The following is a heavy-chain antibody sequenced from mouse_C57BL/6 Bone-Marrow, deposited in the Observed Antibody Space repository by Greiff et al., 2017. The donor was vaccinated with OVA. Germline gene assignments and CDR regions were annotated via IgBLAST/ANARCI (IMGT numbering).Heavy chain of an antibody. CDR3: ARRRGYFDV. Sequence: EVKLVESGGGLVQPGGSLKLSCAASGFTFSDYGMAWVRQAPRKGPEWVAFISNLAYSIYYADTVTGRFTISRENPKNTLYLEMSSLRSEDTAMYYCARRRGYFDVWGTGTTVTVSS. CDR2: ISNLAYSI. J-gene: IGHJ1*03. V-gene: IGHV5-15*01. CDR1: GFTFSDYG.